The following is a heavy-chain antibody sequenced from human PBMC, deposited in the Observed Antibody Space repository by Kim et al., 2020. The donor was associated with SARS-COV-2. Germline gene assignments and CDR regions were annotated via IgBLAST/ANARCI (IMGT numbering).Heavy chain of an antibody. CDR2: VSPGSGAT. CDR1: GTTITNYD. Sequence: ASVKVSCKASGTTITNYDIHWVRQATGQGLQWMAWVSPGSGATGISQKFQGRITVTRDTSINTAYMELSSLRSEDTAIYYWSTAWESGHRHDYRGQGTPV. CDR3: STAWESGHRHDY. D-gene: IGHD1-26*01. J-gene: IGHJ4*02. V-gene: IGHV1-8*01.